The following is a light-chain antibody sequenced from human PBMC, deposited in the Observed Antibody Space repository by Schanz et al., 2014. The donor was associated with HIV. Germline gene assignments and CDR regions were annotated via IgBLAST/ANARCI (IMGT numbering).Light chain of an antibody. CDR3: CSYAGSDNFGI. CDR1: NSDIGAYNY. CDR2: DVT. Sequence: QSALTQPRSVSGSPGQSVTISCTGSNSDIGAYNYVSWYQHHPTKAPKLLLYDVTKRPSGVPDRFSGSTSGITASLTISGLQAEDEADYYCCSYAGSDNFGIFGGGTKLTVL. V-gene: IGLV2-11*01. J-gene: IGLJ2*01.